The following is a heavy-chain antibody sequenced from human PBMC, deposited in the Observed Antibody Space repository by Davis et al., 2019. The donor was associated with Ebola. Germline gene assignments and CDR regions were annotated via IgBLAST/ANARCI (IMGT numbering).Heavy chain of an antibody. D-gene: IGHD1-26*01. CDR3: ARPWYSGTYYDAYDI. Sequence: MPSETLSLTCAVYGGSFSGHLWSWIRQPPGKGLEWLGAISQGGVTNYNPSLKNQITISLDTSRNQFSLKLSSATAADTAVYYCARPWYSGTYYDAYDIWGQGTMVAVSS. CDR1: GGSFSGHL. J-gene: IGHJ3*02. V-gene: IGHV4-34*01. CDR2: ISQGGVT.